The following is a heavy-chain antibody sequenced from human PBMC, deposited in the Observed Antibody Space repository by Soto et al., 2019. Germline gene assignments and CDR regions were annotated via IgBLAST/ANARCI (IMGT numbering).Heavy chain of an antibody. CDR1: GFTFSSYG. CDR3: AKASTVVPYGMDV. CDR2: ISYDGSNK. Sequence: QVQLVESGGGVVQPGRSLRLSCAASGFTFSSYGMDWVRQAPGEGLEWVAVISYDGSNKYYADSVKGRFTISRDNSKNTLYLQMNSLRTEDTAVYYCAKASTVVPYGMDVWGQGTTVTGSS. J-gene: IGHJ6*02. D-gene: IGHD4-17*01. V-gene: IGHV3-30*18.